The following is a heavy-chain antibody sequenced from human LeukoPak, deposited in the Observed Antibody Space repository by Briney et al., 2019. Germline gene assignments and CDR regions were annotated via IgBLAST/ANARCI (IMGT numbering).Heavy chain of an antibody. CDR2: INPSGGST. CDR1: GYTFTSYD. CDR3: AREYSSYRAFDI. J-gene: IGHJ3*02. Sequence: ASVKVSCKASGYTFTSYDINWVRQATGQGLEWMGIINPSGGSTSYAQKFQGRVTMTRDTSTSTVYMELSSLRSEDTAVYYCAREYSSYRAFDIWGQGTMVTVSS. V-gene: IGHV1-46*01. D-gene: IGHD6-19*01.